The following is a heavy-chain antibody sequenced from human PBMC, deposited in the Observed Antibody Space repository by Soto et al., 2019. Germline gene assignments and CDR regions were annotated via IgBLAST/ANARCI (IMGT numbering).Heavy chain of an antibody. CDR3: ARVSAVSAEYYFDY. J-gene: IGHJ4*02. D-gene: IGHD6-19*01. Sequence: QVQLRESGPGLMRPSQTLSLTCTVSGASVTSTGYYWTCIRQSPGKGLEWLGYILHNGNADYSPSLETRLSISLDSSKNQLSLKVNSVSAADTAIYFCARVSAVSAEYYFDYWGQGALVTVSS. CDR2: ILHNGNA. V-gene: IGHV4-30-4*01. CDR1: GASVTSTGYY.